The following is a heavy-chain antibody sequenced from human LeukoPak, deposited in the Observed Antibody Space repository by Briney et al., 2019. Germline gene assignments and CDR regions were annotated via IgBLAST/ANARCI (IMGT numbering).Heavy chain of an antibody. V-gene: IGHV3-21*01. CDR1: GFTFSTCT. CDR3: AASRYGGRYFDY. J-gene: IGHJ4*02. Sequence: GGSLRLSCVASGFTFSTCTMNWVRQAPGKGLGWVSSISSSGSYIYYGDSVKGRFTISRDNAKSSLYLQMNSLRAEDTAVYYCAASRYGGRYFDYWGQGTLVTVSS. CDR2: ISSSGSYI. D-gene: IGHD4-23*01.